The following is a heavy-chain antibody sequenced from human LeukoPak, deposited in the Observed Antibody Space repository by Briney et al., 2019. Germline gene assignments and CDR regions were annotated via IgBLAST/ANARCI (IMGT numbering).Heavy chain of an antibody. V-gene: IGHV3-72*01. CDR2: TRNKAKSYTT. CDR3: ARSGIGHQFDDY. Sequence: GGSLRLSCAASGFTFSDHYMDWVRQAPGKGLEWVGRTRNKAKSYTTEYAASVRGRFTISRDDSKNSLYLQMNSLKAEDTAVYYCARSGIGHQFDDYWGQGTLVTVSS. J-gene: IGHJ4*02. CDR1: GFTFSDHY. D-gene: IGHD1-26*01.